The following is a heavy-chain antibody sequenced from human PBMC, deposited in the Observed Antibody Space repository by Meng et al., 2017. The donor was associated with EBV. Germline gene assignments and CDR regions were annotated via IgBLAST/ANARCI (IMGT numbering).Heavy chain of an antibody. D-gene: IGHD6-6*01. J-gene: IGHJ4*02. CDR3: AHIIAARPFDY. CDR1: GFSLRTRGGG. Sequence: IALKWLVPPLGNPHQTLPPACSFSGFSLRTRGGGLGWIRPPPGKALEWLALIYWDDDKRYSPSLKSRLTITKDTSKNQVVLTMTNMDPVDAATYYCAHIIAARPFDYWGQGTLVTVSS. CDR2: IYWDDDK. V-gene: IGHV2-5*02.